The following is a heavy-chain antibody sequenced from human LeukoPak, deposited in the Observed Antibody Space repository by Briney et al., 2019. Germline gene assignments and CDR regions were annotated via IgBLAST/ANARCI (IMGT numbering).Heavy chain of an antibody. J-gene: IGHJ5*02. V-gene: IGHV3-74*01. Sequence: PGGSLRLSCAASGFTFSSYWMHWVRQAPGKGLVWVSRINSDGSNTSYADSVKGRFAISRDNAKNTLNLQMNSLRAGDTAVYYCARDLGQYYDTSDNWFDPWGQGTLVTVSS. CDR3: ARDLGQYYDTSDNWFDP. CDR2: INSDGSNT. D-gene: IGHD3-22*01. CDR1: GFTFSSYW.